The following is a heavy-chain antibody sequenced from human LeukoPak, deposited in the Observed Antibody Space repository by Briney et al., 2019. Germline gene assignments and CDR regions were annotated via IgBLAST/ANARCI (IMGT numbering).Heavy chain of an antibody. Sequence: GGSLRLSCVASGLTFSNHWMSWVRQAPGKGLEWVANIREERGQEYYVDSVKGRFTISKNSAKNSLYLQMDTLRVEDTAMYYCASLDTAKQPLANHWGQGTLVTVSS. CDR2: IREERGQE. V-gene: IGHV3-7*03. CDR3: ASLDTAKQPLANH. CDR1: GLTFSNHW. D-gene: IGHD5-18*01. J-gene: IGHJ5*02.